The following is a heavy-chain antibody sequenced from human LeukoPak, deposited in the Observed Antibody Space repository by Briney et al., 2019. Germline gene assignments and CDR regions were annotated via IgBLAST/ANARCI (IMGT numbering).Heavy chain of an antibody. D-gene: IGHD3-10*01. V-gene: IGHV3-48*03. CDR1: GCTFSSYE. J-gene: IGHJ5*02. CDR2: ISSSCRTI. CDR3: ARGKEGSLLWYGELLPHYNWFDP. Sequence: PGGSLRLSCAASGCTFSSYEMNWVRPAPGKGLAWVSYISSSCRTIYYADSVKGRFTISRDNAKNSLYLQMNSLRAEDTAVYYCARGKEGSLLWYGELLPHYNWFDPWGQGTLVTVSS.